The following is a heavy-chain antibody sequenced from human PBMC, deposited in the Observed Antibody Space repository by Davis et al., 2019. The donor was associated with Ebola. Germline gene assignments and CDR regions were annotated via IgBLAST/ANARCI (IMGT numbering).Heavy chain of an antibody. CDR1: GGSFSGYY. V-gene: IGHV3-53*01. CDR2: IYAGGGT. Sequence: ETLSLTCAVYGGSFSGYYMSWVRQAPGKGLEWVSVIYAGGGTYYADSVKGRFTISRDNSKNTLYLQMNSLRAEDTAVYYCARAEAVAGTWGRYYFDYWGQGTLVTVSS. CDR3: ARAEAVAGTWGRYYFDY. J-gene: IGHJ4*02. D-gene: IGHD6-19*01.